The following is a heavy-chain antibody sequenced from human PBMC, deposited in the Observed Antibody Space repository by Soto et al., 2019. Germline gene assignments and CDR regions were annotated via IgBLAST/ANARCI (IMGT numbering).Heavy chain of an antibody. D-gene: IGHD3-22*01. V-gene: IGHV4-61*08. J-gene: IGHJ5*02. CDR2: IYYTGTT. CDR1: GGSISSGGYY. CDR3: ARLGGYYQSLDT. Sequence: PSETLSLTCTVSGGSISSGGYYWSWIRQHPGKGLEWIGYIYYTGTTTYSPSLKSRVTISVDTSMYQISLKLSSVTAADTAFYYCARLGGYYQSLDTWGQGTLVTVSS.